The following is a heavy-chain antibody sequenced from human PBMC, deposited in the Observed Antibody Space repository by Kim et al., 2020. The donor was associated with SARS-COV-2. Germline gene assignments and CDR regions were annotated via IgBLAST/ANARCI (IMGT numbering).Heavy chain of an antibody. Sequence: SYAQKCQGRVTMTRDTSTSTVYMELSSLRSEDTAVYYCAMYGSGGDQFDYWGQGTLVTVSS. J-gene: IGHJ4*02. V-gene: IGHV1-46*01. D-gene: IGHD3-10*01. CDR3: AMYGSGGDQFDY.